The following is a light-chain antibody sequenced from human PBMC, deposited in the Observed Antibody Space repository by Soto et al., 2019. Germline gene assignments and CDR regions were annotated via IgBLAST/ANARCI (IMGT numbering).Light chain of an antibody. CDR3: QQYNSYSPS. CDR2: DAS. Sequence: DIQMTQSPSSLSASVGDRVTITCRASQSISTYLNWYQQKQGKAPKLLIYDASSLESGVPSRFSGSGSGTEFTLTISSLQPDDFATYYCQQYNSYSPSFGQGTKVDIK. J-gene: IGKJ1*01. CDR1: QSISTY. V-gene: IGKV1-5*01.